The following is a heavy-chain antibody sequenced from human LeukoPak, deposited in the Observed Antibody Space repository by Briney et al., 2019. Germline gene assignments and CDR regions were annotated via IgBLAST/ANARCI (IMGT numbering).Heavy chain of an antibody. Sequence: GGSLRLSCAASGLTFSNYWMSWVRQAPGKGLEWVSSISSSSSYIYYADSVKGRFTISRDNAKNSLYLQMNSLRAEDTAVYYCARTYSSSWSFDYWGQGTLVTVSS. CDR3: ARTYSSSWSFDY. CDR2: ISSSSSYI. J-gene: IGHJ4*02. V-gene: IGHV3-21*01. D-gene: IGHD6-13*01. CDR1: GLTFSNYW.